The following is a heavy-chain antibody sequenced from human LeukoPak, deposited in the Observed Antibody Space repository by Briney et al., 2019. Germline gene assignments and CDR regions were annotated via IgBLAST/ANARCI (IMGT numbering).Heavy chain of an antibody. CDR3: ARGGWVVTSRGIFDP. CDR1: GGSISSYY. CDR2: IYYTGST. Sequence: PSETLSLTCIVSGGSISSYYWSWIRQPPGKGLEWIGYIYYTGSTKYNPSLKSRVTISVDTSKNQFSLKLTSVTAADTAVYYCARGGWVVTSRGIFDPWGQGTLVTVSS. J-gene: IGHJ5*02. V-gene: IGHV4-59*01. D-gene: IGHD4-23*01.